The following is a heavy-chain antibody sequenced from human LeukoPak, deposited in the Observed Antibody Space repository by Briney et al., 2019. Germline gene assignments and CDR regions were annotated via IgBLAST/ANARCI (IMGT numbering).Heavy chain of an antibody. CDR1: GGSIGSYY. CDR3: ARGTIVVVPAAITPLHYYYYMDV. J-gene: IGHJ6*03. CDR2: IYTSGST. V-gene: IGHV4-4*07. D-gene: IGHD2-2*02. Sequence: PSETLSLTCTVSGGSIGSYYWSWIRQPAGKGLEWIGRIYTSGSTNYNPSLKSRVTMSVDTSKNQFSLKLSSVTAADTAVYYCARGTIVVVPAAITPLHYYYYMDVWGKGTTVTVSS.